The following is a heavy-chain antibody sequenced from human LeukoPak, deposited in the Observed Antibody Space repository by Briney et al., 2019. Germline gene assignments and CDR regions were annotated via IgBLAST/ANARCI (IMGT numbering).Heavy chain of an antibody. Sequence: GGSLRLSCAASGFTFSSYWMSWVRQAPGKGLEWVANIKQDGSEKYYVDSLKGRVTVSRDNAKSLLFLHMSSLRPDDTAVYYCARDFTGGEYFDSWGQGALVSVSS. CDR1: GFTFSSYW. J-gene: IGHJ4*02. V-gene: IGHV3-7*01. CDR3: ARDFTGGEYFDS. CDR2: IKQDGSEK. D-gene: IGHD3-16*01.